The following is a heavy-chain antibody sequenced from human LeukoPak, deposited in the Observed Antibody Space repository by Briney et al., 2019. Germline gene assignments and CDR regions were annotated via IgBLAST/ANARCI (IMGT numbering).Heavy chain of an antibody. V-gene: IGHV4-59*01. CDR3: ARDGTVTNHYYYYGMDV. CDR2: IYYSGST. D-gene: IGHD4-17*01. J-gene: IGHJ6*02. Sequence: SETLSLTCTVSGGSISSYYWSWIRQPPGKGLEWIGYIYYSGSTNYNPSLKSRVTISVDTSKNQFSLKLSSVTAAVTAVYYCARDGTVTNHYYYYGMDVWGQGTTVTVSS. CDR1: GGSISSYY.